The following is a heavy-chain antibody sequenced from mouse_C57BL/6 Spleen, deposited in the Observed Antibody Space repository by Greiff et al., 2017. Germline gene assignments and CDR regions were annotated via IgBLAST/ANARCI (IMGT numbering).Heavy chain of an antibody. J-gene: IGHJ4*01. CDR2: IYPGDGDT. Sequence: VQLQQSGAELVKPGASVKISCKASGYAFSSYWMNWVKQRPGKGLEWIGKIYPGDGDTNYNGKFKGKATLTADQSSSTAYMQLSSLTSEVSEVYFGARSEVRAMDYWGQGTSVTVSS. CDR3: ARSEVRAMDY. V-gene: IGHV1-80*01. D-gene: IGHD2-14*01. CDR1: GYAFSSYW.